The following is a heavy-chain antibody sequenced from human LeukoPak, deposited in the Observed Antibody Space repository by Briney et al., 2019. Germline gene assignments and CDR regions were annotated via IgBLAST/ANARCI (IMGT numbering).Heavy chain of an antibody. V-gene: IGHV4-4*07. CDR3: ARFQSSSSWDYYYGLDV. J-gene: IGHJ6*02. CDR1: GGSISDSL. CDR2: IHISGST. D-gene: IGHD2-2*01. Sequence: SETLSLTCTVSGGSISDSLWSWIRQPAGRGLEWIGRIHISGSTNYNPSLTSRVTMSVDTSKNQASLKLSSVTAADTAVYYCARFQSSSSWDYYYGLDVWGQGTTVTVSS.